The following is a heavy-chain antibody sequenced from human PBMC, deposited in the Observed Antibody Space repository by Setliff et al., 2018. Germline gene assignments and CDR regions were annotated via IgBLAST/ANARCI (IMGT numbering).Heavy chain of an antibody. J-gene: IGHJ4*02. V-gene: IGHV3-7*01. CDR3: RVWIGDLSRDF. CDR1: GFTFSSLW. D-gene: IGHD3-10*01. CDR2: INQDGSAQ. Sequence: PGGSLRLSCAASGFTFSSLWMAWVRQAPGRGLEWVANINQDGSAQYYVDSVKGRFTISRDNAKNSLYLQMSSLRVEDTAVYYCRVWIGDLSRDFWGRGTLVTVSS.